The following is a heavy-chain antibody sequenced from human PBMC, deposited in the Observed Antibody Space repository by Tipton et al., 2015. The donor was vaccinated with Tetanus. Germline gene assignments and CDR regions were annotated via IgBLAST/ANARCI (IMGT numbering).Heavy chain of an antibody. D-gene: IGHD3-3*01. V-gene: IGHV4-31*03. Sequence: TLSLTCNVSGDSIRRSYWTWIRQHPGKGLEWIGNIYHRGSTYYNPSLKSRVTISVDTSKNQFSLKLSSVTAADTAVYYCARDPAVLRFLEWLPDWYFALWGRGTLVTVSS. CDR2: IYHRGST. J-gene: IGHJ2*01. CDR1: GDSIRRSY. CDR3: ARDPAVLRFLEWLPDWYFAL.